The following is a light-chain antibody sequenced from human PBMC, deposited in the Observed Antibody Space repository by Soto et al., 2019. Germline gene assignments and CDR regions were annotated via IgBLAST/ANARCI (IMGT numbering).Light chain of an antibody. J-gene: IGKJ3*01. CDR3: QRRNSAPPVT. CDR2: AAS. V-gene: IGKV1-27*01. CDR1: QDINNY. Sequence: DIHMTQSPSSLSASVGDRVTISCRASQDINNYLAWYQQKPGTAPKLLIYAASTLQSGVPSRFSGSGSGTAFTLTISSLQPEDDATYYCQRRNSAPPVTFGPGTKVD.